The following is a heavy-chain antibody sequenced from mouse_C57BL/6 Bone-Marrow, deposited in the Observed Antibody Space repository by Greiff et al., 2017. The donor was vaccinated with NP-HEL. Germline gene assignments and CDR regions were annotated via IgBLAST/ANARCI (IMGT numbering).Heavy chain of an antibody. Sequence: EVKLQESGPGLVKPSQSLSLTCSVTGYSITSGYYWNWIRQFPGNKLEWMGYISYDGSNNYNPSLKNRISITRDTSKNQFFLKLNSVTTEDTATYYCARDEAWGFAYWGQGTLVTVSA. CDR1: GYSITSGYY. CDR3: ARDEAWGFAY. D-gene: IGHD3-2*02. CDR2: ISYDGSN. V-gene: IGHV3-6*01. J-gene: IGHJ3*01.